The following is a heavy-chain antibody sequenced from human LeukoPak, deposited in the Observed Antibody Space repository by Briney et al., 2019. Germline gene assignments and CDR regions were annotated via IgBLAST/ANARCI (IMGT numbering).Heavy chain of an antibody. J-gene: IGHJ6*02. V-gene: IGHV1-18*01. D-gene: IGHD5-12*01. Sequence: GASVKVSCTASGYTFTSYGISWVRQAPGQGLKWMGWFSAYNGNTNYAQKLQGRVTMTTDTSTSTAYTELRSLRSDDTAVYYCARDGGGYDSNYYCGMDVWGLGTTVTVSS. CDR1: GYTFTSYG. CDR3: ARDGGGYDSNYYCGMDV. CDR2: FSAYNGNT.